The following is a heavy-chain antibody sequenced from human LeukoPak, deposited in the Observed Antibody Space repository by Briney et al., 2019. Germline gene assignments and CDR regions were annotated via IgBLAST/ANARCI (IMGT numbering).Heavy chain of an antibody. J-gene: IGHJ4*02. CDR2: IHPGGTI. V-gene: IGHV3-66*01. CDR3: AMYSSAWYAVY. D-gene: IGHD6-19*01. Sequence: GGSLRLSCAASGFTFSSYEMNWVRQAPGKGLEWVSVIHPGGTIYYADSVKGTFTISRDNSKNTLYLEMNTLRVEDTAVYYCAMYSSAWYAVYWGQGTLVTVSS. CDR1: GFTFSSYE.